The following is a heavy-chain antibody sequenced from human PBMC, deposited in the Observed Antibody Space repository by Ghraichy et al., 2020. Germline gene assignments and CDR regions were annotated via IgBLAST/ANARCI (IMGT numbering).Heavy chain of an antibody. CDR3: ARGLRYFEKEGYFDY. V-gene: IGHV1-69*13. D-gene: IGHD3-9*01. Sequence: SVKVSCKASGGTFSSYAFSWVRQAPGQGLEWMGGIIPIFGTANYAQKFQGRVTITADESTSTAYMELSSLRSEDTAVYYCARGLRYFEKEGYFDYWGQGTLVTVSS. J-gene: IGHJ4*02. CDR1: GGTFSSYA. CDR2: IIPIFGTA.